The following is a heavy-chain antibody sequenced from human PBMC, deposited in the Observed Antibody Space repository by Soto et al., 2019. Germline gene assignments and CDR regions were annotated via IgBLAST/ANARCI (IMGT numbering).Heavy chain of an antibody. V-gene: IGHV3-30*18. J-gene: IGHJ4*02. CDR3: AKETGPQGGFDY. CDR2: ISKDGSNK. Sequence: PGGSLRLSCAASGFTFSNYAMHWVRQAPGKGPEWVAVISKDGSNKYYQDSVKGRFTISRDNSKNTLHLQMDSLRGEDTAVYHGAKETGPQGGFDYWGQGTLVTVSS. D-gene: IGHD3-9*01. CDR1: GFTFSNYA.